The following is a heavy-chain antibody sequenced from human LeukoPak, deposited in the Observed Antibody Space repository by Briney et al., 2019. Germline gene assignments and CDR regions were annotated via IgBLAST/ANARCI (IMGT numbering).Heavy chain of an antibody. D-gene: IGHD3-9*01. J-gene: IGHJ5*02. Sequence: DSQSLPRPFCGGLFSLYYWRWVRQPPGKGRGWVGDIYYSGSTNYDPSLKSRVTISVDTSKNQFSLKLSSVTAADTAVYYCARGRVAYDILTAGFDPWGQGTLVTVSS. CDR3: ARGRVAYDILTAGFDP. CDR1: GGLFSLYY. CDR2: IYYSGST. V-gene: IGHV4-59*07.